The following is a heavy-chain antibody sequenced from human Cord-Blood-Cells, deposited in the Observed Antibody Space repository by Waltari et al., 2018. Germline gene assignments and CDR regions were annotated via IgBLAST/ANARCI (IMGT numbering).Heavy chain of an antibody. Sequence: QVQLVQSGAEVKKPGASVKVSCKASGYTFTSYDINWVRPAHGQGREWMGWMNPNSGNTGYAQKFQGRVTMTRNTSISTAYMELSSLRSEDTAVYYCARGSRLRFLEWLLGYYFDYWGQGTLVTVSS. V-gene: IGHV1-8*01. CDR3: ARGSRLRFLEWLLGYYFDY. D-gene: IGHD3-3*01. CDR1: GYTFTSYD. J-gene: IGHJ4*02. CDR2: MNPNSGNT.